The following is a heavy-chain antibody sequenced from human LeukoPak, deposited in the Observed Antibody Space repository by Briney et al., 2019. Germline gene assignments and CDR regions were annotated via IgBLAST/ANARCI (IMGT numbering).Heavy chain of an antibody. CDR2: ISYDGSNK. D-gene: IGHD4-11*01. CDR1: GFTFSSYA. Sequence: GRSLRLSCVASGFTFSSYAMHWVRQAPGKGLEWVAVISYDGSNKYYADSVKGRFIISRDTSKNTLFLQMNSLRAEDTAVYYCARSGGLQKFDYWGQGTLVTVSS. V-gene: IGHV3-30-3*01. CDR3: ARSGGLQKFDY. J-gene: IGHJ4*02.